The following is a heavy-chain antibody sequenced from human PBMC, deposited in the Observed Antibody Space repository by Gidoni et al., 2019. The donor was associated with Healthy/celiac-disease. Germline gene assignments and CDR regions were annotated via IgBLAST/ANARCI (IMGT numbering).Heavy chain of an antibody. CDR3: ARGDTMVRGVPYCMDV. V-gene: IGHV3-7*01. CDR2: IQQAGSDK. CDR1: GYTLSSSG. J-gene: IGHJ6*02. Sequence: EVKLGESGGDLVQHGGSRRLACASWGYTLSSSGMSWVRKAPGEGREWVAHIQQAGSDKYYVDSVTCRFTISRYNAKHSLYLQRTSLIAEDTAVYYCARGDTMVRGVPYCMDVWGQGTTVTVSS. D-gene: IGHD3-10*01.